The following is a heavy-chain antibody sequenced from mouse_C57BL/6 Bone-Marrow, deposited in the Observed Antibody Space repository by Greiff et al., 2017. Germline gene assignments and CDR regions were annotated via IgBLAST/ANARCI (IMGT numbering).Heavy chain of an antibody. CDR2: IHPNSGST. Sequence: QVQLQQPGAELVKPGASVKLSCKASGYTFTSYWMHWVKQRPGQGLEWIGMIHPNSGSTNYNEKFKSKATLTVDKSSSTAYLQLSSLTSEDSAVYYDARWRGYCPSSYYFDYWGQGTTLTVSS. D-gene: IGHD2-3*01. CDR1: GYTFTSYW. CDR3: ARWRGYCPSSYYFDY. V-gene: IGHV1-64*01. J-gene: IGHJ2*01.